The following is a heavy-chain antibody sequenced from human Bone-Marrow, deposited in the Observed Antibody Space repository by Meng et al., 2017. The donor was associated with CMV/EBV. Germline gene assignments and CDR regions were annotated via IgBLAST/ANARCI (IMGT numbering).Heavy chain of an antibody. CDR2: IYYSGST. D-gene: IGHD3-10*01. CDR3: ARGARLITMVRGKMDD. J-gene: IGHJ4*02. V-gene: IGHV4-59*12. Sequence: SETLSLTCTVSGVSISSYYWSWIRQPPGKGLEWIGYIYYSGSTNYNPSLKSRVTISVDTSKNQFSRKMSQVTAADTAVYYCARGARLITMVRGKMDDWGQGTLVTVSS. CDR1: GVSISSYY.